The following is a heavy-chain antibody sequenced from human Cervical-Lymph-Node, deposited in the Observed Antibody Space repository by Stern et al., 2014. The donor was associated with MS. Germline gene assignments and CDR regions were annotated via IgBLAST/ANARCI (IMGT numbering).Heavy chain of an antibody. CDR3: TRDSGNTGWYYFDY. D-gene: IGHD6-19*01. V-gene: IGHV1-46*01. J-gene: IGHJ4*02. Sequence: QVQLVQSGAEVKKPGASVKVSCKASGYTFRSYHMHWVRQAPGQVLEWLGTINPSGGGTNYAQKFQGRVTMTSDTSTSTVYMELSSLRSGDTALFYCTRDSGNTGWYYFDYWGQGTLVTVSS. CDR1: GYTFRSYH. CDR2: INPSGGGT.